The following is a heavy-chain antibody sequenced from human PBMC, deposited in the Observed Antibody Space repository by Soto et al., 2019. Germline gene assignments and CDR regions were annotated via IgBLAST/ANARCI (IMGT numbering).Heavy chain of an antibody. Sequence: VVSLRLSCAASGFTFSSYAMHWVRQAPGKGLEWVAVISYDGSNKYYADSVKGRFTISRDNSKNTLYLQMNSLRAEDTAVYYCARGNELLGIWFAPWCPGTLVTVTS. J-gene: IGHJ5*02. D-gene: IGHD3-16*01. CDR3: ARGNELLGIWFAP. CDR1: GFTFSSYA. V-gene: IGHV3-30-3*01. CDR2: ISYDGSNK.